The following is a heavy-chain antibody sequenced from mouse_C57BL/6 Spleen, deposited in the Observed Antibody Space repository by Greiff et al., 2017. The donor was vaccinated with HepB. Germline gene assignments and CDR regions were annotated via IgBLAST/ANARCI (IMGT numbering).Heavy chain of an antibody. Sequence: EVKVVESGGDLVKPGGSVKLSCAASGFTFSSYGMSWVRQTPDKRLEWVATISSGGSYTYYPDSVKGRFTISRDNAKNTLYLQMSSLKSEDTAMYYCARHVQGYFDVWGTGTTVTVSS. CDR2: ISSGGSYT. CDR1: GFTFSSYG. V-gene: IGHV5-6*01. J-gene: IGHJ1*03. CDR3: ARHVQGYFDV.